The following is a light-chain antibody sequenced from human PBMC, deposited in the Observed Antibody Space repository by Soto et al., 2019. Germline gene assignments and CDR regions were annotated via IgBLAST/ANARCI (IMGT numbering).Light chain of an antibody. CDR3: QQYGSSPMT. V-gene: IGKV3-20*01. J-gene: IGKJ1*01. CDR2: GAS. Sequence: EIVMTQPPGTLSLSPGERATLSCRASQSVSNNYLAWYQQKPGQAPRLLIYGASSRATGIPDRFSGSGSGTDFTLTISRLEPEDFAVYYCQQYGSSPMTFGQGTKVDI. CDR1: QSVSNNY.